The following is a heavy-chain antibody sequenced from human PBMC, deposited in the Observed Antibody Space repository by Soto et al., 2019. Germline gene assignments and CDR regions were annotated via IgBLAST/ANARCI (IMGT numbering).Heavy chain of an antibody. V-gene: IGHV3-33*01. CDR2: IWYDGSNK. J-gene: IGHJ6*02. Sequence: GGSLRLSCAASGFTFSSYGMHWVRQAPGKGLEWVAVIWYDGSNKYYADSVKGRFTISRDNSKNTLYLQMNSLRAEDTVVYYCARDLNLEYSSGWYFEQGRYYYYGMDVWGQGTTVTVSS. CDR3: ARDLNLEYSSGWYFEQGRYYYYGMDV. CDR1: GFTFSSYG. D-gene: IGHD6-19*01.